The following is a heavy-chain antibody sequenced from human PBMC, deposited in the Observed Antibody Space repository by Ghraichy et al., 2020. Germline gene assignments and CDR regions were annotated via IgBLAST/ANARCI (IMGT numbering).Heavy chain of an antibody. J-gene: IGHJ5*02. V-gene: IGHV3-48*02. CDR1: GFTFSSYS. Sequence: RGSLRLSCAASGFTFSSYSMNWVRQAPGKGLEWVSYISSSSSTIYYADSVKGRFTISRDNAKNSLYLQMNSLRDEDTAVYYCASLRVGAGRERWFDPWGQGTLVTVSS. CDR3: ASLRVGAGRERWFDP. D-gene: IGHD1-26*01. CDR2: ISSSSSTI.